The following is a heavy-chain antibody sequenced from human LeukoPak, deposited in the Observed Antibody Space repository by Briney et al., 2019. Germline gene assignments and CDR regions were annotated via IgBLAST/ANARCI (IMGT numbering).Heavy chain of an antibody. D-gene: IGHD2-15*01. CDR2: INPSGGST. J-gene: IGHJ3*02. CDR1: GHTFTSYY. Sequence: ALVKVSCKASGHTFTSYYMHWVRQAPGQGLEWMGIINPSGGSTSYAQKFQGRVTMTRDTSASTVYMELSSLRSEDTAVYYCARVVENDAFDIWGQGTMVTVSS. CDR3: ARVVENDAFDI. V-gene: IGHV1-46*01.